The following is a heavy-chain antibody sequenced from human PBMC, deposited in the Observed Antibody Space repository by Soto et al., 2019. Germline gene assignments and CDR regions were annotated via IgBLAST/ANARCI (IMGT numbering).Heavy chain of an antibody. J-gene: IGHJ6*02. V-gene: IGHV3-23*01. D-gene: IGHD5-12*01. Sequence: PVGSLRLSCAASGFTFSSYAMSWVRQAPGKGLEWVSAISGSGGSTYYADSVKGRFTISRDNSKNTLYLQMNSLRAEDTAVYYCAKVRRGYSGYDSSLYYYYGMDVWGQGTTVTVSS. CDR3: AKVRRGYSGYDSSLYYYYGMDV. CDR1: GFTFSSYA. CDR2: ISGSGGST.